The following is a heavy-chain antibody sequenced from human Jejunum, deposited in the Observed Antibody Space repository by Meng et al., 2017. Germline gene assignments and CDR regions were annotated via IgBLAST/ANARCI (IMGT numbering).Heavy chain of an antibody. CDR2: IYYSGAT. Sequence: QVQLQESGPGLVKPSQTLSLTCTVSGASISCADYYWSWIRQPPGKGLEWIGYIYYSGATYSNPSLKSRATISIDTSKNQFSLRLTSVTAADTAVYYCVREKRRTYYFDYWGQGTLVTVSS. D-gene: IGHD3-16*01. CDR3: VREKRRTYYFDY. J-gene: IGHJ4*02. CDR1: GASISCADYY. V-gene: IGHV4-30-4*01.